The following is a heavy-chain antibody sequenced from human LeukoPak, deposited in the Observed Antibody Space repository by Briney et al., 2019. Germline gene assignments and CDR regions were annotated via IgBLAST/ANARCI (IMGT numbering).Heavy chain of an antibody. J-gene: IGHJ4*02. V-gene: IGHV4-30-4*01. D-gene: IGHD3-9*01. CDR3: ARATYDDILTGHYSFDY. CDR1: GGAITSGDYY. CDR2: IYYSGST. Sequence: SETLSLTCTVSGGAITSGDYYWSWIRQPPGKGLEWIGYIYYSGSTYYNPSLKSRVTISVDTSKNQFSLKLSSVTAADTAVYYCARATYDDILTGHYSFDYWGQGTLVTVSS.